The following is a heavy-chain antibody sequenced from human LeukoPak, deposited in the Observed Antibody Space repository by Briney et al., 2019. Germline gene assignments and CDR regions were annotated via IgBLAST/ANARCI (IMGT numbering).Heavy chain of an antibody. CDR2: INHSGST. CDR3: AREPEYDFWSGYPNWFDP. Sequence: SETLSLTCAVYGGSFSGYYWSWIRQPPGKGLEWIGEINHSGSTNYNPSLKSRVTISVDTSKNQFSLKLSSVTAADTAVYYCAREPEYDFWSGYPNWFDPWGQGTLVTVSS. V-gene: IGHV4-34*01. D-gene: IGHD3-3*01. J-gene: IGHJ5*02. CDR1: GGSFSGYY.